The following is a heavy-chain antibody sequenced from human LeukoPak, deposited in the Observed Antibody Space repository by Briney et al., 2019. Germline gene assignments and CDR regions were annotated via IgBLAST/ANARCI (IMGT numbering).Heavy chain of an antibody. D-gene: IGHD3-22*01. CDR2: INPNSGGT. V-gene: IGHV1-2*02. CDR3: ARHYYDSSGYPYDAFDI. CDR1: GYTFTGYY. J-gene: IGHJ3*02. Sequence: ASVKVSCKASGYTFTGYYMHWVRQAPGQGLEWMGWINPNSGGTNYAQKFQGRVTMTRDTSISTAYMELSRLRSDDTAVYYCARHYYDSSGYPYDAFDIWGQGTMVTVSS.